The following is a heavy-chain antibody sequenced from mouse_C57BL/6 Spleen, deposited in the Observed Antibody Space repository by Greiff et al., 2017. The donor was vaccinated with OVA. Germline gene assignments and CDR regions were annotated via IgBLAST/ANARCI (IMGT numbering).Heavy chain of an antibody. CDR1: GYTFTSYW. CDR3: ARWTTGEDY. V-gene: IGHV1-52*01. Sequence: QVQLQQSGAELVRPGSSVKLSCKASGYTFTSYWMHWVKQRPIQGLEWIGNIDPSDSETHYNQKFKDKATLTVDKSSSTAYMQLSSLTAEDSAVYYCARWTTGEDYWGKGTSVTVSS. D-gene: IGHD1-1*01. J-gene: IGHJ4*01. CDR2: IDPSDSET.